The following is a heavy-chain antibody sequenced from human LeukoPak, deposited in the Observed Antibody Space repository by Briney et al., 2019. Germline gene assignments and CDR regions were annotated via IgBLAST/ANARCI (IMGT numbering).Heavy chain of an antibody. V-gene: IGHV3-23*01. CDR1: GFTFSSYA. Sequence: GGSLRLSCAASGFTFSSYAMSWVRRAPGKGLEWVSAISGSGGSTYYADSVKGRFTISRDNSKNTLYLQMNSLRAEDTAVYYCAKRKYPGIAVAGNFDYWGQGTLVTVSS. CDR3: AKRKYPGIAVAGNFDY. D-gene: IGHD6-19*01. CDR2: ISGSGGST. J-gene: IGHJ4*02.